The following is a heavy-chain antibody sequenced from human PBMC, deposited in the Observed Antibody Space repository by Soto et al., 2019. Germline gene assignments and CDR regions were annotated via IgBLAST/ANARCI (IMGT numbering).Heavy chain of an antibody. Sequence: PGGSLRLSCAASGFTFSSYWMHWVRQAPGKGLVWVSHINSDGSSTSYADSVKGRFTISRDNAKNTLYLQLNSLRAEDTAVYYCASLNQLPQSYYYYVDVWGKGTTVTVSS. D-gene: IGHD2-2*01. CDR2: INSDGSST. J-gene: IGHJ6*03. CDR3: ASLNQLPQSYYYYVDV. CDR1: GFTFSSYW. V-gene: IGHV3-74*01.